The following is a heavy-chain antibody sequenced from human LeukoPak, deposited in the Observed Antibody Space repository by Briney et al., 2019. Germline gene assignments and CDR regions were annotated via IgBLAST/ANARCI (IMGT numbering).Heavy chain of an antibody. CDR3: ARGEHFGELLS. Sequence: LPGGSLRLSCAASGFTFSSHWMHWVRQAPGKGLEWVSYISSSSSYTNYADSVKGRFTISRDNAKNSLYLQMNSLRAEDTAVYYCARGEHFGELLSWGQGTLVTVSS. V-gene: IGHV3-48*04. D-gene: IGHD3-10*01. CDR1: GFTFSSHW. J-gene: IGHJ5*02. CDR2: ISSSSSYT.